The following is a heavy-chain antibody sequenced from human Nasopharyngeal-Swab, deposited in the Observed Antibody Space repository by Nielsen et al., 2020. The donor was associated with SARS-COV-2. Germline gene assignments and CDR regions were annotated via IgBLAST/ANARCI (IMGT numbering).Heavy chain of an antibody. D-gene: IGHD2-2*01. CDR3: ARTDIVVVPAATTPRKDGMDV. V-gene: IGHV4-34*01. Sequence: SETLSLTCAVYGGSFSGYYWSWIRQPPGKGLEWIGEINHSGSTNYNPSLKSRVTISVDTPKNQFSLKLSSVTAADTAVCYCARTDIVVVPAATTPRKDGMDVWGQGTTVTVSS. CDR2: INHSGST. CDR1: GGSFSGYY. J-gene: IGHJ6*02.